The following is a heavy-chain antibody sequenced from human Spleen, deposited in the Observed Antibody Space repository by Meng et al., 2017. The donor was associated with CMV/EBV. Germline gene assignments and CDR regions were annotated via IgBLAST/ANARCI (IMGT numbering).Heavy chain of an antibody. CDR1: GYTFIDYY. J-gene: IGHJ5*02. Sequence: SGYTFIDYYIHWVRQAPGQGLEWMGWINPNSGATNYAQNFQGRVTLTRDTSITTAYMDLSRLRFDDTAVYYCARMYYHDTSGSNWFDPWGQGTLVTVSS. V-gene: IGHV1-2*02. D-gene: IGHD3-22*01. CDR2: INPNSGAT. CDR3: ARMYYHDTSGSNWFDP.